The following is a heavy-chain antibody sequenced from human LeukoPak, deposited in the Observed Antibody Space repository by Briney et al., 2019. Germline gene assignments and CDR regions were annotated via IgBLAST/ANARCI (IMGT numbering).Heavy chain of an antibody. Sequence: GGSLRLSCAASGFTFSTFGMHWVRQAPGKGLEWVAAILYDGSNQYYIDSVKGRFTISRDNSKNTLYLQMSSLRAEDTAVYYCTKLNNYDDYWGQGTQVTVSS. V-gene: IGHV3-30*18. CDR3: TKLNNYDDY. CDR1: GFTFSTFG. D-gene: IGHD1/OR15-1a*01. CDR2: ILYDGSNQ. J-gene: IGHJ4*02.